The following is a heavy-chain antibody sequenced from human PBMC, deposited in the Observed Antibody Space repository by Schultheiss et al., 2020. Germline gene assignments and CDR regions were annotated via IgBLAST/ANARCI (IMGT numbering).Heavy chain of an antibody. D-gene: IGHD6-13*01. V-gene: IGHV3-13*01. CDR1: GFTFSSYD. J-gene: IGHJ2*01. CDR3: ARGGSSSWQYWYFDL. Sequence: GGSLRLSCAASGFTFSSYDMHWVRQATGKGLEWVSAIGTAGDTYYPGSVKGRFTISRENAKNSLYLQMNSLRAGDTAVYYCARGGSSSWQYWYFDLWGRGTLVTFSS. CDR2: IGTAGDT.